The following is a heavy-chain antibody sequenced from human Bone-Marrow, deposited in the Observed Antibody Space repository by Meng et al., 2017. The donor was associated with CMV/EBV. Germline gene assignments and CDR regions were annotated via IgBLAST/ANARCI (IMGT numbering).Heavy chain of an antibody. Sequence: ASVKVSCKASGYTFTSYGISWVRQAPGQGLEWMGWISAYNGNTNYAQKLQGRVTMTTETSTSTAYMELRSLRSDDTAVYYCARDRGGYCSSTSCYPDPWGQGTLVTVSS. J-gene: IGHJ5*02. V-gene: IGHV1-18*01. CDR2: ISAYNGNT. CDR1: GYTFTSYG. D-gene: IGHD2-2*01. CDR3: ARDRGGYCSSTSCYPDP.